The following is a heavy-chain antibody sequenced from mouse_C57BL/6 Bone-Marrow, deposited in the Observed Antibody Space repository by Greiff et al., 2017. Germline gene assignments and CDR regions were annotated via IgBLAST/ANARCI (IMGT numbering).Heavy chain of an antibody. CDR3: ARSYYYGSSYRYFDV. CDR2: IHPNSGST. Sequence: QVQLQQPGAELVKPGASVKLSCKASGYTFTSYWMHWVKQRPGQGLEWIGMIHPNSGSTNYTEKFKSKATLTADKSSSTAYLQLSSLTSEDSAVXSWARSYYYGSSYRYFDVWGTGTTVTVSS. D-gene: IGHD1-1*01. J-gene: IGHJ1*03. CDR1: GYTFTSYW. V-gene: IGHV1-64*01.